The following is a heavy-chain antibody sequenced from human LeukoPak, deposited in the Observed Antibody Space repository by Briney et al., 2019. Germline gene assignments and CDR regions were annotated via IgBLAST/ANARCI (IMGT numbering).Heavy chain of an antibody. CDR3: ARVDTAMVGYFDY. CDR2: IYYSGST. J-gene: IGHJ4*02. Sequence: SETLSLTRTVSGGSISSYYWSWIRQPPGKGLEWIGYIYYSGSTNYNPSLKSRVTISVDTSKNQFSLKLSSVTAADTAVYYCARVDTAMVGYFDYWGQGTLVTVSS. CDR1: GGSISSYY. V-gene: IGHV4-59*01. D-gene: IGHD5-18*01.